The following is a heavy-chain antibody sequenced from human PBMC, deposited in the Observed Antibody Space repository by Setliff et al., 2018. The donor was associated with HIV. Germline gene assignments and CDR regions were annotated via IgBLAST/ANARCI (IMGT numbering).Heavy chain of an antibody. CDR1: GYTLTTYA. J-gene: IGHJ4*02. D-gene: IGHD4-4*01. CDR3: ARGEDHYMPF. CDR2: INAVDGYT. Sequence: ASVKVSCKASGYTLTTYAVHWVRQAPGQRLEWMGWINAVDGYTKCSQKFRDRLTITSDTSASTAYMELSNLKSEDTAIYYCARGEDHYMPFWGQGTLVTVSS. V-gene: IGHV1-3*01.